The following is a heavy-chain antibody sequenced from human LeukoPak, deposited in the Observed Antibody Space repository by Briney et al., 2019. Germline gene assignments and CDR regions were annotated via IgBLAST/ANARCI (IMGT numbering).Heavy chain of an antibody. Sequence: PSETLSLTCTVSGGSISSYYWSWIRQPPGKGLEWIGEINHSGSTNYNPSLKSRVTISVDTSKNQFSLKLSSVTAADTAVYYCARPRFGKNPNDAFDIWGQGTMVTVSS. V-gene: IGHV4-34*01. CDR1: GGSISSYY. CDR2: INHSGST. CDR3: ARPRFGKNPNDAFDI. D-gene: IGHD3-10*01. J-gene: IGHJ3*02.